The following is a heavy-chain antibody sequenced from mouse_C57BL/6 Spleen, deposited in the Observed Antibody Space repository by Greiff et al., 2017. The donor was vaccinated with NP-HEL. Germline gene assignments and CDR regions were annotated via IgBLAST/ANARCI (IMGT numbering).Heavy chain of an antibody. V-gene: IGHV1-62-2*01. J-gene: IGHJ4*01. Sequence: VQLQQPGAELVKPGASVKLSCKASGYTFTEYTIHWVKQRSGQGLEWIGWFYPGSGSIKYNEKFKDKATLTADKSSSTAYMALSSLTSEDSAVYFGARHEGYYGSSAPRYAMDDWGQGTSVTVSS. CDR2: FYPGSGSI. D-gene: IGHD1-1*01. CDR3: ARHEGYYGSSAPRYAMDD. CDR1: GYTFTEYT.